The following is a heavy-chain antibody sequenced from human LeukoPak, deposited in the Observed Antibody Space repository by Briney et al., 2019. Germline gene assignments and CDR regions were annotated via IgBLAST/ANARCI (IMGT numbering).Heavy chain of an antibody. Sequence: PGGSLRLSCAASGFTFSSYAMSWVRQAPGKGLEWVSAISGSGGSTYYADSVKGRFTISRDNSKNTLYLQMNSLRAEDTAVYYCAKEEGRITMIVVVVNPFDYWGQGTLVTVSS. CDR1: GFTFSSYA. D-gene: IGHD3-22*01. CDR2: ISGSGGST. J-gene: IGHJ4*02. V-gene: IGHV3-23*01. CDR3: AKEEGRITMIVVVVNPFDY.